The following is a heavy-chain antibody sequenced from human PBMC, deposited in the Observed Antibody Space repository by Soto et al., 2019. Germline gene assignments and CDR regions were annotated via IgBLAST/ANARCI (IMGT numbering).Heavy chain of an antibody. CDR2: IYYSGST. Sequence: QVQLQESGPGLVKPSETLSLTCTVSGGSISSYYWSWIRQPPGKGLEWIGYIYYSGSTNYNPSLKSRVHLSVDTSKNQFSLKLSSVAAADTAVYYCARGKERVAMPSGYWGQGTLVTVSS. D-gene: IGHD2-2*01. V-gene: IGHV4-59*01. CDR3: ARGKERVAMPSGY. J-gene: IGHJ4*02. CDR1: GGSISSYY.